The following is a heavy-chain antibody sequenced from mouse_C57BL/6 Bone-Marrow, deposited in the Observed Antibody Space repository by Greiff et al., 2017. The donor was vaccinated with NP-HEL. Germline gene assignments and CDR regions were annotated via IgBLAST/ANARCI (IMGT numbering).Heavy chain of an antibody. CDR1: GFTFSSYA. CDR3: TRDSLYDYGSSSYYYAMDY. CDR2: ISSGGDYI. D-gene: IGHD1-1*01. J-gene: IGHJ4*01. V-gene: IGHV5-9-1*02. Sequence: EVKVVESGEGLVKPGGSLKLSCAASGFTFSSYAMSWVRQTPEKRLEWVAYISSGGDYIYYADTVKGRFTISRDNARNTLYLQMSSLKSEDTAMYYCTRDSLYDYGSSSYYYAMDYWGQGTSVTVSS.